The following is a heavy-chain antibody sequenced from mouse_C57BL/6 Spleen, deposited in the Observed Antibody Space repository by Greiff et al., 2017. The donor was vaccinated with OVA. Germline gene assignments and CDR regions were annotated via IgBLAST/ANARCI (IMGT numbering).Heavy chain of an antibody. Sequence: EVQRVESGGGLVQPGGSLKLSCAASGFTFSDYYMYWVRQTPEKRLEWVAYISNGGGSTYYPDTVKGRFTISRDNAKNTLYLQMSRLKSEDTAMYYCARPSNWDGAMDYWGQGTSVTVSS. J-gene: IGHJ4*01. CDR1: GFTFSDYY. D-gene: IGHD4-1*01. CDR2: ISNGGGST. V-gene: IGHV5-12*01. CDR3: ARPSNWDGAMDY.